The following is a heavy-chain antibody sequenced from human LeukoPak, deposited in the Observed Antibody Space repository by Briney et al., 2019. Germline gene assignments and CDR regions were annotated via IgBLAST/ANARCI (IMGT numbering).Heavy chain of an antibody. CDR3: ARGYCSGGSCWYFDN. CDR1: GFTFDDYG. Sequence: PGGSLRPSCAASGFTFDDYGMSWVRQAPGKGLEWVSGINWNGGSTGYADSVKGRFTISRDSAKNSLYLQMNSLRAEDTALYYCARGYCSGGSCWYFDNWGQGTPVTVSS. D-gene: IGHD2-15*01. CDR2: INWNGGST. J-gene: IGHJ4*02. V-gene: IGHV3-20*04.